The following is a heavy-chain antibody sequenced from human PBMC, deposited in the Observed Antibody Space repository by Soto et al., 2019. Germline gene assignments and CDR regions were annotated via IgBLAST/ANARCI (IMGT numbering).Heavy chain of an antibody. Sequence: ASVKVSCKASGGTFSNYAISWVRQAPGQGLEWMGGIIPIFNTANYAQKFQGRVTITADKSTSTAYMELSSLRSEDTAVYYCARGGYFDSSNYLAYWGLGTLVTVSS. CDR3: ARGGYFDSSNYLAY. V-gene: IGHV1-69*06. CDR2: IIPIFNTA. CDR1: GGTFSNYA. D-gene: IGHD3-22*01. J-gene: IGHJ4*02.